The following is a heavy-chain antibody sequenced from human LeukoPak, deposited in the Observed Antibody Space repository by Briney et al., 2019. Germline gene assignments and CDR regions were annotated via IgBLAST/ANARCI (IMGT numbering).Heavy chain of an antibody. Sequence: SVKVSCKASGDTFIPYTFSWVRQAPGQGLEWIGRIIPSLDVANYAQKFQGRVTLSVDRDTATTYMEVTSLRSEDTAIYYCARDHCTPGTCLGGHWGQGTLVTVSS. V-gene: IGHV1-69*04. CDR3: ARDHCTPGTCLGGH. CDR2: IIPSLDVA. J-gene: IGHJ4*02. D-gene: IGHD2-15*01. CDR1: GDTFIPYT.